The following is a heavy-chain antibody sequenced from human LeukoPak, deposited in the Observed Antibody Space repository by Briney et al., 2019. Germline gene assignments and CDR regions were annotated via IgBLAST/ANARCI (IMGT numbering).Heavy chain of an antibody. Sequence: GGSLRLSCAASGFTFSSYAMSWVRQAPGKGLEWASGISGSGGSTYYADSVKGRFTISRDNSKNTLYLQMNSLRAEDTAVYYCAKDKSSGWYSIGYWGQGTLVTVSS. V-gene: IGHV3-23*01. J-gene: IGHJ4*02. CDR3: AKDKSSGWYSIGY. CDR1: GFTFSSYA. D-gene: IGHD6-19*01. CDR2: ISGSGGST.